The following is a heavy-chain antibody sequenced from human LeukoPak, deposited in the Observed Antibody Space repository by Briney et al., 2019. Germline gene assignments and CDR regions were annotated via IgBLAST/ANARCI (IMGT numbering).Heavy chain of an antibody. J-gene: IGHJ4*02. V-gene: IGHV4-59*08. Sequence: PSETLSLTCTVSVGSINSYYWSWIGQPPGKGLEWIGYISYSGSTNYNPSLKSRVTMSVDRSRNQFSLKLNSVTAADTAVYYCARHIDNGWYAFWGQGTLVTVSS. CDR1: VGSINSYY. CDR3: ARHIDNGWYAF. D-gene: IGHD6-19*01. CDR2: ISYSGST.